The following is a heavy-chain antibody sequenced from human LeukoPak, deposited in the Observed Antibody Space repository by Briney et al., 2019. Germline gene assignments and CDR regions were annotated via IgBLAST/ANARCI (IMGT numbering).Heavy chain of an antibody. CDR2: IWYDGSNK. D-gene: IGHD1-26*01. V-gene: IGHV3-33*01. CDR1: GFTFSSYG. CDR3: ARATKWELGDFDY. J-gene: IGHJ4*02. Sequence: PGGSLRLSCAASGFTFSSYGMHWVRQAPGKGLEWVAVIWYDGSNKYYADSVKGRFTISRDNSKNTLYLQMNSLRAEDTAVYYCARATKWELGDFDYWGQGTLVTVSS.